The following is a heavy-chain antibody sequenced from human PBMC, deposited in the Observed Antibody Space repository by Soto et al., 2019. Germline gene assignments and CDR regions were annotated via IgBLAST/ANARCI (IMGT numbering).Heavy chain of an antibody. CDR3: TGGQDNLAVNFDY. CDR2: ISSSSSYI. D-gene: IGHD1-1*01. V-gene: IGHV3-21*04. Sequence: GGSLRLSCAASGFTFSSYSMNWVRQAPGKGLEWVSSISSSSSYIYYADSVKGRSTISRDNAKNSLYLQMNSLRAEDTAVYYCTGGQDNLAVNFDYWGQGTPVTVS. CDR1: GFTFSSYS. J-gene: IGHJ4*02.